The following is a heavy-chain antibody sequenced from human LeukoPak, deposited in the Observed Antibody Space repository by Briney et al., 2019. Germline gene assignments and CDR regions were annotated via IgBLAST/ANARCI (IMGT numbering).Heavy chain of an antibody. CDR3: ARGQNIAARHFDY. Sequence: ASVKVSCKASGYTFTGYYMHWVRQAPGQGLEWMGWINPNSGGTNYAQKFQGRVTMARDTSISTAYMELSRLRSDDTAVYYCARGQNIAARHFDYWGQETLVTVSS. J-gene: IGHJ4*02. CDR2: INPNSGGT. D-gene: IGHD6-6*01. CDR1: GYTFTGYY. V-gene: IGHV1-2*02.